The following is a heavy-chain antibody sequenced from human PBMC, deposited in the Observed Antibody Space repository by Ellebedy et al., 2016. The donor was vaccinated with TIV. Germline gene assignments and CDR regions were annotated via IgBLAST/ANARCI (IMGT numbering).Heavy chain of an antibody. CDR2: MNPNSANT. CDR3: ARARRGLLWADN. J-gene: IGHJ4*02. Sequence: AASVKVSCKTSGYTFGSFDIVWVRQATGQGLEWMGWMNPNSANTGYAEKFRYTVTLTRDTSTDTAYMELNSLRSEDTAVYYCARARRGLLWADNWGQGTLVAVSS. V-gene: IGHV1-8*01. D-gene: IGHD4-17*01. CDR1: GYTFGSFD.